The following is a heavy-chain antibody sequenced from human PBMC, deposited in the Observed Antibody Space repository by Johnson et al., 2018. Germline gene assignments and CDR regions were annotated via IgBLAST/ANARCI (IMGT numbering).Heavy chain of an antibody. CDR3: AKDAKWGQLVSYYYMDV. CDR1: GFTFSSYG. CDR2: ISYDGSNK. D-gene: IGHD6-6*01. V-gene: IGHV3-30*18. J-gene: IGHJ6*03. Sequence: QVQLVQSGGGVVQPGRSLRLSCAASGFTFSSYGMHWVRQAPGKGLEWVAVISYDGSNKYYADSVKGRFTISRDNSKNTLYLQMNSLRAEDTAVYYCAKDAKWGQLVSYYYMDVWGKGTTVTASS.